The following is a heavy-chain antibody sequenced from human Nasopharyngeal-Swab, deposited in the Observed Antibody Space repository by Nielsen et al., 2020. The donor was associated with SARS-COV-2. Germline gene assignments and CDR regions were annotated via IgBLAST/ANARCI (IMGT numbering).Heavy chain of an antibody. CDR1: GYSISSGYY. Sequence: GSLRLSCTVSGYSISSGYYWTWIRQSPGKGLEWIGYIYYSGSTDYNPSLKGRVTISVDTSKNQFSLKLNSVTAADTAVYYCARRETIVGSFDYWGQGTLVTVSS. CDR2: IYYSGST. J-gene: IGHJ4*02. V-gene: IGHV4-38-2*02. CDR3: ARRETIVGSFDY. D-gene: IGHD1-26*01.